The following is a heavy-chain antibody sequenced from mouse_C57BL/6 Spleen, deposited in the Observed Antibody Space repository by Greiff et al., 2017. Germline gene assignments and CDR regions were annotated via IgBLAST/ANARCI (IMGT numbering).Heavy chain of an antibody. CDR3: ARKRGYYYGSSHYYAMDY. CDR1: GYTFTSYW. CDR2: IYPGSGST. Sequence: QVQLQQPGAEPVKPGASVKMSCKASGYTFTSYWITWVKQRPGQGLEWIGDIYPGSGSTNYNEKFKSKATLTVDTSSSTAYMQLSSLTSEDSAVYYCARKRGYYYGSSHYYAMDYWGQGTSVTVSS. D-gene: IGHD1-1*01. V-gene: IGHV1-55*01. J-gene: IGHJ4*01.